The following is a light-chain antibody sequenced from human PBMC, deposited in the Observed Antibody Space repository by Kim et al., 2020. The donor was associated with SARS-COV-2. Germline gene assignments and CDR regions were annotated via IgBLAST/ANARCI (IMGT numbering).Light chain of an antibody. J-gene: IGKJ5*01. CDR2: GAS. CDR3: QQHDNYPLT. Sequence: DIQLTQSPSSLSASVGDRVTITCRASQVIDNRLVWYQQKPGKAPKVLIDGASTLHSGVPSRFSGGGFGTDFTLTISNLQPEDFATYYCQQHDNYPLTFGPGTRLEIK. CDR1: QVIDNR. V-gene: IGKV1-9*01.